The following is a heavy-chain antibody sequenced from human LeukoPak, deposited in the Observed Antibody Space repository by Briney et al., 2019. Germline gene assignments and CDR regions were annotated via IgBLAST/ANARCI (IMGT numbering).Heavy chain of an antibody. CDR2: INFNGGTT. V-gene: IGHV1-46*01. D-gene: IGHD6-19*01. CDR1: GYTFTSHY. Sequence: ASVKVSCKASGYTFTSHYMHWVRQAPGQGLEWMGIINFNGGTTSNAQKFQGRVIMTMDTSTSTVYMELYSLRSEDTAVYYCARDGGAVAGTRNWFDPWGQGTLVTVSS. J-gene: IGHJ5*02. CDR3: ARDGGAVAGTRNWFDP.